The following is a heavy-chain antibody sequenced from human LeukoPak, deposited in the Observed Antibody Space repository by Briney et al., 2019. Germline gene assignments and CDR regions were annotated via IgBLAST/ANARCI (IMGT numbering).Heavy chain of an antibody. Sequence: GGSLRLSCAAPGFTVSNSYMSWVRQAPGKGLEGVSVIYGGGSTHYAEAVKGRFTISRDSSKNTLYLLMNSLRAEDTAVYFCARDRYYYDSSANYYYTDVWGKGTTVTVSS. CDR1: GFTVSNSY. V-gene: IGHV3-53*01. CDR3: ARDRYYYDSSANYYYTDV. D-gene: IGHD3-22*01. CDR2: IYGGGST. J-gene: IGHJ6*03.